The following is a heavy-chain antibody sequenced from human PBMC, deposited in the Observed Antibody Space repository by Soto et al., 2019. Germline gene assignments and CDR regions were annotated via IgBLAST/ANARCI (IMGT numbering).Heavy chain of an antibody. J-gene: IGHJ4*02. D-gene: IGHD1-1*01. Sequence: QVHLVQSGAEVKKPGASVKVSCKGSGYIFTTYGITWVRQAPGQGLEWMGWISAHDGNTNYAQKLQGRVTVTRDTSTSTAYMELRNLRSDATAVDYCARGGYGDYWGQGALVTVSS. CDR2: ISAHDGNT. V-gene: IGHV1-18*01. CDR1: GYIFTTYG. CDR3: ARGGYGDY.